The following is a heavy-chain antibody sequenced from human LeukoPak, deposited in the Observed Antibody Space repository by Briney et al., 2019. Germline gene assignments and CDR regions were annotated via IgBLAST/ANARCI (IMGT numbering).Heavy chain of an antibody. CDR2: IYYSGST. CDR1: GGSISSYY. CDR3: ARSLHDYYGSGSYYTIDY. D-gene: IGHD3-10*01. V-gene: IGHV4-59*08. Sequence: SETLSLTCTVSGGSISSYYWSWIRQPPGKGLEWIGYIYYSGSTNYNPSPKSRVTISVDTSKNQFSLKLSSVTAADTAVYYCARSLHDYYGSGSYYTIDYWGQGTLVTVSS. J-gene: IGHJ4*02.